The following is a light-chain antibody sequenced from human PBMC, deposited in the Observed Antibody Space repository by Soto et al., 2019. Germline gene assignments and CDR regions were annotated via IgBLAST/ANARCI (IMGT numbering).Light chain of an antibody. V-gene: IGKV1-5*01. Sequence: DIQMTQSPSTLSASVGDRVIITCRASQSISSWLAWYQQKPGKAPKVLIYDASSLESGVPSRFSGSGSGTEFTLTIGRLQPDDFATYYCQHYNTYSPTFGQGTKVEIK. CDR3: QHYNTYSPT. CDR1: QSISSW. J-gene: IGKJ1*01. CDR2: DAS.